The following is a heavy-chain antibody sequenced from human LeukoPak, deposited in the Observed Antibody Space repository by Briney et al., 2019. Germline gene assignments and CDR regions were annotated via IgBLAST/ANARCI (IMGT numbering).Heavy chain of an antibody. CDR3: AKDFLSGYYSGYFDY. J-gene: IGHJ4*02. D-gene: IGHD3-3*01. CDR2: ISAGGGTT. Sequence: PGGSLRLSCAASGFTFSSYAMSWVRQAPGKGLEWVSSISAGGGTTFYAASVKGRFSISRDNSKNTLYLQMNSLRAEDTAVYYCAKDFLSGYYSGYFDYWGQGTLVTVSS. V-gene: IGHV3-23*01. CDR1: GFTFSSYA.